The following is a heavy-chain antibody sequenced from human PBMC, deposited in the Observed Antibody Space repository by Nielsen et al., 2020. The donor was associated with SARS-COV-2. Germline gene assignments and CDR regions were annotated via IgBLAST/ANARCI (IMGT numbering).Heavy chain of an antibody. Sequence: SETLSLTCAVYGGSFSGYYWSWIRQPPGKGLEWIGEINHSGSTNYNPSLKSRVTISVDKSKNQFSLKLSSVTAADTAVYYCASSSIAARNFDYWGQGTLVTVSS. J-gene: IGHJ4*02. CDR2: INHSGST. D-gene: IGHD6-6*01. CDR3: ASSSIAARNFDY. V-gene: IGHV4-34*01. CDR1: GGSFSGYY.